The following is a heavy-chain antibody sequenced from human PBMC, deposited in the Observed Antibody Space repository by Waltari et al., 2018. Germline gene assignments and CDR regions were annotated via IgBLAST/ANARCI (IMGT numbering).Heavy chain of an antibody. CDR3: ARDLIGIAVAGYDNWFDP. D-gene: IGHD6-19*01. V-gene: IGHV6-1*01. Sequence: QVQLQQSGPGLVKPSQTLSLTCAISGDSVSSNSAAWNWIRQSPSRGLEWLGRTYYRSKWYNDYAGSVKSRITINPDTSKNQFSLQLNSVTPEDTAVYYCARDLIGIAVAGYDNWFDPWGQGTLVIVSS. CDR1: GDSVSSNSAA. CDR2: TYYRSKWYN. J-gene: IGHJ5*02.